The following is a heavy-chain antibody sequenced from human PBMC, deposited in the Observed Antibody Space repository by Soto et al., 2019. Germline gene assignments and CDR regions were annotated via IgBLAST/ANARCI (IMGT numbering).Heavy chain of an antibody. Sequence: ASVKVSCKASGYTFTSYGISWVRQAPGQGLEWMGWISAYNGNTNYAQKLQGRVTMTTDTSTSTAYMELRSLRSDDTAVYYCARGPVPDYYDSSGYYLPFFDYWGQGTLVTVSS. V-gene: IGHV1-18*04. J-gene: IGHJ4*02. CDR3: ARGPVPDYYDSSGYYLPFFDY. D-gene: IGHD3-22*01. CDR1: GYTFTSYG. CDR2: ISAYNGNT.